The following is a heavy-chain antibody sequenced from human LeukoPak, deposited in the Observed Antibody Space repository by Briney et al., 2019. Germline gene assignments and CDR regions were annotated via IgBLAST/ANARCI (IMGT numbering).Heavy chain of an antibody. V-gene: IGHV1-3*03. CDR1: GYTVTTCG. D-gene: IGHD3-3*01. CDR3: ARAYDFWSGYYDWYYFDY. Sequence: ASVKVSCKASGYTVTTCGFHWVHQAPGQRLEWMGWINPGNGDTRYSQYFQGRVTITRDTYATTAYMELSSLRSEDMAVYYCARAYDFWSGYYDWYYFDYWGQGTLVTVSS. CDR2: INPGNGDT. J-gene: IGHJ4*02.